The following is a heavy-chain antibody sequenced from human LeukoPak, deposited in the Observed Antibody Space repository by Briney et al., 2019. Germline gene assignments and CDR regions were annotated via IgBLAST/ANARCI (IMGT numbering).Heavy chain of an antibody. CDR3: ARDPYDFWSGTPQGYFDY. D-gene: IGHD3-3*01. V-gene: IGHV3-53*01. J-gene: IGHJ4*02. CDR1: GFTVSSNY. Sequence: PGGSLRLSCAASGFTVSSNYMSWVRPAPGKGLGWVSAIYSGGSTYYADSVKGRFTISRDNSKNTLYLQMNSLRAEDTAVYYCARDPYDFWSGTPQGYFDYWGQGTLVTVSS. CDR2: IYSGGST.